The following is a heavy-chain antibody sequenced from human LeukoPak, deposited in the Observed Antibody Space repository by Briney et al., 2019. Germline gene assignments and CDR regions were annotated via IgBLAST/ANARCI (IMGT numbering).Heavy chain of an antibody. CDR2: MYTSGST. Sequence: SETLSLTCTVFGGSISSYYWSWIRQPAGKGLEWIGRMYTSGSTNYNPSLKSRVTMSVDTSKNQFSLKLSSVTAADRAVYYCARDTGYYFGSGNYLYYVDCWGEGTLVTVSS. J-gene: IGHJ4*02. V-gene: IGHV4-4*07. CDR3: ARDTGYYFGSGNYLYYVDC. D-gene: IGHD3-10*01. CDR1: GGSISSYY.